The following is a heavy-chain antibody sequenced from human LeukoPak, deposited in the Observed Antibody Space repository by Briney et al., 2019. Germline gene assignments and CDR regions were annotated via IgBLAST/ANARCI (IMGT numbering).Heavy chain of an antibody. CDR3: ARVRAIPHAFDI. CDR1: GGTFSSYA. Sequence: ASVKVSCKASGGTFSSYAISWVRQAPGQGLEWMGGIIPIFGTANYAQKFQGRVTITADESTSTAYMELSSLRPEATAVYYCARVRAIPHAFDIWGQGTMVTVSS. J-gene: IGHJ3*02. CDR2: IIPIFGTA. V-gene: IGHV1-69*13.